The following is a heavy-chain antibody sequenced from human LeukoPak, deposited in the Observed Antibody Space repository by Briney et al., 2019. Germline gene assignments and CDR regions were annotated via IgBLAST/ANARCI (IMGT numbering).Heavy chain of an antibody. V-gene: IGHV4-59*01. Sequence: SETLSLTCTVSGGSISSYYWSWIRQPPGKGLEWIGYIYYSGSTNYNPSLKSRVTISVDTSKNQFSLKLSYVTAADTAVYYCARSVGYCSSTSCDPEIDYWGQGTLVTVSS. CDR2: IYYSGST. CDR1: GGSISSYY. J-gene: IGHJ4*02. D-gene: IGHD2-2*01. CDR3: ARSVGYCSSTSCDPEIDY.